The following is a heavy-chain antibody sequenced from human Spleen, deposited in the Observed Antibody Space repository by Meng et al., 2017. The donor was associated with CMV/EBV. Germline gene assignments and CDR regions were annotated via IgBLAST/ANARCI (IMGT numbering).Heavy chain of an antibody. CDR2: ISAYNGNT. CDR1: GYTFTSYG. Sequence: ASVKVSCKASGYTFTSYGISWVRQAPGQGLEWMGWISAYNGNTNYAQKLQGRVTVTRDTSISTAYMELSSLRSDDTALYYCATYLDRGVVGGYSDHWGQGTLVTVSS. V-gene: IGHV1-18*01. D-gene: IGHD1-26*01. CDR3: ATYLDRGVVGGYSDH. J-gene: IGHJ5*02.